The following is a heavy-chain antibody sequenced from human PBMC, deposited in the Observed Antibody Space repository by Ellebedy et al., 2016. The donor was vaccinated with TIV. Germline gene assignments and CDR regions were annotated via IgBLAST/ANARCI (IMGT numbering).Heavy chain of an antibody. J-gene: IGHJ5*02. D-gene: IGHD6-13*01. CDR1: GYSFTSYW. CDR3: ARRTGYSSSWSPGGAWFDP. V-gene: IGHV5-10-1*01. CDR2: IDPSDSYT. Sequence: KVSCKGSGYSFTSYWISWVRQMPGKGLEWMGRIDPSDSYTNYSPSFQGHVTISADKSISTAYLQWSSLKASDTAMYYCARRTGYSSSWSPGGAWFDPWGQGTLVTVSS.